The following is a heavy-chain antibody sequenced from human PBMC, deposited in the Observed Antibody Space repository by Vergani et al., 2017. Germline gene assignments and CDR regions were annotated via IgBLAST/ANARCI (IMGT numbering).Heavy chain of an antibody. CDR1: GGSFSGYY. CDR2: INHSGST. CDR3: ARVNSYGSFDY. Sequence: QVQLQQWGAGLLKPSETLSLTCAVCGGSFSGYYWSWIRQPPGKGLEWIGEINHSGSTNYNPSLKSRVTISVDTSKNQFSLKLSSVTAADTAVYYCARVNSYGSFDYWGQGTLVTVSS. V-gene: IGHV4-34*01. D-gene: IGHD5-18*01. J-gene: IGHJ4*02.